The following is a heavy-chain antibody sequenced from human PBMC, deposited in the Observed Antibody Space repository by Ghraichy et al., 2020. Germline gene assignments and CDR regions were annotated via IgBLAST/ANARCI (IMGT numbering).Heavy chain of an antibody. CDR3: ATGTSSLYY. D-gene: IGHD2-2*01. J-gene: IGHJ4*02. Sequence: LSLTCAASGFTFSSYSMNWVRQAPGKGLECISYISSGSDTIYYANSVKGRFTISRDNAKNSLYLQMNGLTDEDTAVYYCATGTSSLYYWGQGTLVTVSS. CDR2: ISSGSDTI. V-gene: IGHV3-48*02. CDR1: GFTFSSYS.